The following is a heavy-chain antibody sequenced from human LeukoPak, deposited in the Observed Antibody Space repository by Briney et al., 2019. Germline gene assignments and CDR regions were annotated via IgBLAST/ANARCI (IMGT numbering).Heavy chain of an antibody. CDR1: GGSFSGYY. CDR3: ARGTGYSSSWYRWFDP. CDR2: INHSGST. V-gene: IGHV4-34*01. Sequence: PSETLSPTCAVYGGSFSGYYWSWIRQPPGKGLEWIGEINHSGSTNYNPSLKSRVTISVDTSKNQFSLKLSSVTAADTAVYYCARGTGYSSSWYRWFDPWGQGTLVTVSS. D-gene: IGHD6-13*01. J-gene: IGHJ5*02.